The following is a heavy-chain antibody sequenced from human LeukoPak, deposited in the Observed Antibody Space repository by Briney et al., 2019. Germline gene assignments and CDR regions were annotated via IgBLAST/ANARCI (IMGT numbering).Heavy chain of an antibody. D-gene: IGHD3-22*01. V-gene: IGHV4-39*07. Sequence: SETLSLTCTVSGGSISSSSYYWGWIRQPPGKGLEWIGSIYYSGSTYYNPSLKSRVTISVDTSKNQFSLKLSSVTAADTAVYYCARYPNYYDSSGYSPYFDYWGQGTLVTVSS. J-gene: IGHJ4*02. CDR2: IYYSGST. CDR1: GGSISSSSYY. CDR3: ARYPNYYDSSGYSPYFDY.